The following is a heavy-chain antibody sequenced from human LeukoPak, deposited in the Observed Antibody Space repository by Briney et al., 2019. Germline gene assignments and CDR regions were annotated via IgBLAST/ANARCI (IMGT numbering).Heavy chain of an antibody. Sequence: SQTLSLTCTVSGDSISSSDNYWSWIRQHPGKGLEWLGYIYYSGTTSYNPSLRSRLTISIDSSKNQFSLEVNSVTAADTAFYYCARVRGAITNYFDYWGQGILVTVSS. CDR2: IYYSGTT. CDR3: ARVRGAITNYFDY. J-gene: IGHJ4*02. V-gene: IGHV4-31*03. D-gene: IGHD3-10*01. CDR1: GDSISSSDNY.